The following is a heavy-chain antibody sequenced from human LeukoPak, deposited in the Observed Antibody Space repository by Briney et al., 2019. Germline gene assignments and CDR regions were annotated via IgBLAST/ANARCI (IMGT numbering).Heavy chain of an antibody. V-gene: IGHV3-23*05. D-gene: IGHD3-10*01. CDR3: AKDGEARGFDFDF. CDR1: GFTFSNYA. J-gene: IGHJ4*02. CDR2: IFSSGAT. Sequence: GGPLRLSCAASGFTFSNYAMSWVRQAPGKGLEWVSVIFSSGATYYADSVKGRFTISRDNSKNTLYLQMNSLRAEDTAVYYCAKDGEARGFDFDFWGQGTLVTVSS.